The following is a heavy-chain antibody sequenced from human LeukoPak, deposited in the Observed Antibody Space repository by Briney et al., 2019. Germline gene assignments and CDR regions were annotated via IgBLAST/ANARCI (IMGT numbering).Heavy chain of an antibody. CDR1: GGSISSSNW. D-gene: IGHD1-7*01. V-gene: IGHV4-4*02. CDR3: ARGAYNWNYHVVDAFDI. CDR2: IYHSGST. Sequence: SETLSLTCAVSGGSISSSNWWSWVRQPPGKGLEWIGEIYHSGSTNYNPSLKSRVTISVDKSKNQFSLKLSSVTAADTAVYYCARGAYNWNYHVVDAFDIWGQGTMVTVSS. J-gene: IGHJ3*02.